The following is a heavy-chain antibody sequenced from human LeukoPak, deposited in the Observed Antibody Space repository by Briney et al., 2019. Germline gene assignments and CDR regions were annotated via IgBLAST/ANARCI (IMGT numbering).Heavy chain of an antibody. CDR3: ARGAGYYDFWSGYYKGYFDY. V-gene: IGHV4-59*01. CDR2: IYYSGST. J-gene: IGHJ4*02. CDR1: GFTFSSYA. Sequence: GSLRLSCAASGFTFSSYAMSWVRQAPGKGLEWIGYIYYSGSTNYNPSLKSRVTISVDTSKNQFSLKLSSVTAADTAVYYCARGAGYYDFWSGYYKGYFDYWGQGTLVTVSS. D-gene: IGHD3-3*01.